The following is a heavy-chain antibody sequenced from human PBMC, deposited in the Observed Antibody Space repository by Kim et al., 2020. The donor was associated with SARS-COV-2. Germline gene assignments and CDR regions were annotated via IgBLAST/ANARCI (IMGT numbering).Heavy chain of an antibody. CDR3: ASIRYYYGSGSYYLDY. V-gene: IGHV3-30*07. D-gene: IGHD3-10*01. J-gene: IGHJ4*02. Sequence: GKGRFTISRDKSKNTRDLQRNSLRAEDTAVYYCASIRYYYGSGSYYLDYWGQGTLVTVSS.